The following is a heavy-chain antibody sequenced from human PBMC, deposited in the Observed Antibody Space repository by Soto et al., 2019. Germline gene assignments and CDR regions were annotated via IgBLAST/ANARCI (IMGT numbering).Heavy chain of an antibody. CDR1: GGSVSSGHYH. D-gene: IGHD2-8*01. CDR3: RRSHGAY. V-gene: IGHV4-61*01. J-gene: IGHJ4*02. CDR2: ISYSGTA. Sequence: QVQLQESGPGLVKTSETLSLTCTVSGGSVSSGHYHWNWVRQPPGKGLEWIRHISYSGTANYNPSLRGRVIMARDTSINQVRLRLTSESAADMAVYYCRRSHGAYWGQGSMVTVSP.